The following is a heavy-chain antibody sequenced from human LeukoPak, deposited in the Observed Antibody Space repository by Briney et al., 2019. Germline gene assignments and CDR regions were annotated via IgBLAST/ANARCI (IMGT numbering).Heavy chain of an antibody. Sequence: SETLSLTCAVYGGSFSGYYWSWIRQPPGKGLEWIGEINHSGSTNYNPSLKSQVAISVDTSNSYFSLKLSSGPAADAPVYYCARGAIVVVLAGFGPWGKGTVVTVSS. CDR3: ARGAIVVVLAGFGP. J-gene: IGHJ5*02. CDR2: INHSGST. D-gene: IGHD2-15*01. V-gene: IGHV4-34*01. CDR1: GGSFSGYY.